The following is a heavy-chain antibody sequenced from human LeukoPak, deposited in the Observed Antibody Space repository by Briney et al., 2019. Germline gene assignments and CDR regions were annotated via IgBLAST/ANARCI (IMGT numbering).Heavy chain of an antibody. Sequence: SETLSLTCTVSGASFSSGDQYWNWIRQSPGKGLEWIGSIHPSGTLYNNPSLESRVTMSMDTSKNQFSLNLNSVTAADTAVYFCSRGLDSRKLGYWGQGTLVTVSS. V-gene: IGHV4-31*03. D-gene: IGHD3-22*01. CDR3: SRGLDSRKLGY. CDR1: GASFSSGDQY. CDR2: IHPSGTL. J-gene: IGHJ4*02.